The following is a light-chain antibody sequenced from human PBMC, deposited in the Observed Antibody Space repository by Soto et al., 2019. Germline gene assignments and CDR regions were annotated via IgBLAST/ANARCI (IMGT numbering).Light chain of an antibody. CDR2: GAS. CDR3: QQRSVWPIT. J-gene: IGKJ5*01. CDR1: QSIGDT. Sequence: ELVMTQSPATLSVSPGGRATLSCRASQSIGDTLAWYQLKPGQAPRLLIYGASSRVTGFPARFSGSGSGTDLTLTISGLEPEDCEVYDCQQRSVWPITFGQGTRLEIK. V-gene: IGKV3-15*01.